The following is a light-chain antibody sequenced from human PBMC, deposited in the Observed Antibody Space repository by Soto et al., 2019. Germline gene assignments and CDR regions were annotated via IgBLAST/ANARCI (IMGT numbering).Light chain of an antibody. Sequence: EMLLTQSPGTLSLSPGERATLSCRASQSVSSSYLAWYQQKPGQAPRLLIYGASSRATGIPDRFSGSGSGTDFTLTISRLEPEDFAVYYCQQYGSSPRKFGQGTKVDIK. CDR1: QSVSSSY. J-gene: IGKJ1*01. CDR3: QQYGSSPRK. CDR2: GAS. V-gene: IGKV3-20*01.